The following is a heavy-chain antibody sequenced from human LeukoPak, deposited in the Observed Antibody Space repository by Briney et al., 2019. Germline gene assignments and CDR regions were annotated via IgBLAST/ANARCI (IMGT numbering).Heavy chain of an antibody. Sequence: PSETLSLTCAVYGGSFSGYYWSWIRQPPGKGLEWIGEINHRGSTNYNPSLKSRVTISVDTSKNQFSLKLSSVTAADTAVYYCARAVDGYLNYWGQGTLVTVSS. CDR3: ARAVDGYLNY. CDR1: GGSFSGYY. V-gene: IGHV4-34*01. D-gene: IGHD5-24*01. J-gene: IGHJ4*02. CDR2: INHRGST.